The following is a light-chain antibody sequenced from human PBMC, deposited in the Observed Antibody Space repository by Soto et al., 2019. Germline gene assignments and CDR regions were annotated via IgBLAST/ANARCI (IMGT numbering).Light chain of an antibody. CDR3: QQYKSWPYT. Sequence: EIVMTQSPATLSVSPGERATLSCRASQSVSDKSAWYQQKPGQAPRLLIFGASTRATGIPARFSGSGSGTEFTLTISSLQSEDFEVYYCQQYKSWPYTFGQGTKLEIK. CDR1: QSVSDK. CDR2: GAS. J-gene: IGKJ2*01. V-gene: IGKV3-15*01.